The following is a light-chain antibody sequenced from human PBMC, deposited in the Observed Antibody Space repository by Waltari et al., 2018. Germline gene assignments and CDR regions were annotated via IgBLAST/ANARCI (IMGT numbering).Light chain of an antibody. CDR2: KAS. CDR1: HSISVW. Sequence: DIQMTQSPSTLSASVGDSVTITCRASHSISVWLAWYAQKPGTAPNRLIYKASTLESGVPTMCSGSGSGTEVTLTISTLQPDEFATYYCQQYDTYSRTFGQGTKVEIK. J-gene: IGKJ1*01. CDR3: QQYDTYSRT. V-gene: IGKV1-5*03.